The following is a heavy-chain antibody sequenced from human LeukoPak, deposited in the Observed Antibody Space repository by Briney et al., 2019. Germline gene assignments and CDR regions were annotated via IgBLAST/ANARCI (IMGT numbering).Heavy chain of an antibody. CDR3: ARGFLEWLSLDAFDI. J-gene: IGHJ3*02. D-gene: IGHD3-3*01. Sequence: SGGSLRLPCAASGFTFSSYSMNWVRQAPGKGLEWVSYISSSSSTIYYADSVKGRFTISRDNAKNSLYLQMNSLRAEDTAVYYCARGFLEWLSLDAFDIWGQGTMVTVSS. CDR1: GFTFSSYS. CDR2: ISSSSSTI. V-gene: IGHV3-48*01.